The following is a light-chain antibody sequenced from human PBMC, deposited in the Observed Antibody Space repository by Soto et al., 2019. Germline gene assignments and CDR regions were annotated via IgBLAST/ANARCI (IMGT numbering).Light chain of an antibody. Sequence: AIQLTQSPSSLSASVGDRVTITCRASQGISSALVWYQQGPGKAPKLLIYDASNRATGVPGRFSGSGSGTDFSLTISSLEPEDFAVYYCQQRSDWPSAFGGGTKVEIK. V-gene: IGKV1-13*02. CDR2: DAS. J-gene: IGKJ4*01. CDR3: QQRSDWPSA. CDR1: QGISSA.